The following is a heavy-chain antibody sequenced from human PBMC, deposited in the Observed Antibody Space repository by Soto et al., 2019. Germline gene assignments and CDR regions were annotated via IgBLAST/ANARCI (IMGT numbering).Heavy chain of an antibody. D-gene: IGHD2-2*01. CDR2: IIPILGIA. CDR1: GGTFSSYT. V-gene: IGHV1-69*02. J-gene: IGHJ5*02. Sequence: SVKVSCKASGGTFSSYTISWVRQAPGQGLEWMGRIIPILGIANYAQKFQGRVTITADKSTSTAYMELSSLRSEDTAVYYCARASGVVIPAAMPNGFDPWGQGTLVTVSS. CDR3: ARASGVVIPAAMPNGFDP.